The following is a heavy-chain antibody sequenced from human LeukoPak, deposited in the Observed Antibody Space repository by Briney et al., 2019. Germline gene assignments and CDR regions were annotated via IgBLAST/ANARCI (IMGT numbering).Heavy chain of an antibody. CDR3: ARDGPYSYGAAFDY. CDR1: GFTFSSYS. CDR2: ISSSSSYI. J-gene: IGHJ4*02. D-gene: IGHD5-18*01. V-gene: IGHV3-21*01. Sequence: GRSLRLSCAASGFTFSSYSMNWVRQAPGKGLEWVSSISSSSSYIYYADSVKGRFTISRDNAKNSLYLQMNSLRAEDTAVYYCARDGPYSYGAAFDYWGQGTLVTVSS.